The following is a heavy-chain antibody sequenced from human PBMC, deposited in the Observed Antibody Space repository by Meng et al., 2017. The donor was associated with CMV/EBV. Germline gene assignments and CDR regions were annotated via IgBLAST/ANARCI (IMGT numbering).Heavy chain of an antibody. D-gene: IGHD6-6*01. V-gene: IGHV3-21*01. Sequence: GGSLRLSCAASGFTFSSYSMNWVRQAPGKGLEWVSSISSSSSYIYYADSVKGRFTISRDNAKNTLYLQMNSLRAEDTAVYYCAKASIAARGPWFDPWGQGTLVTVSS. CDR2: ISSSSSYI. J-gene: IGHJ5*02. CDR1: GFTFSSYS. CDR3: AKASIAARGPWFDP.